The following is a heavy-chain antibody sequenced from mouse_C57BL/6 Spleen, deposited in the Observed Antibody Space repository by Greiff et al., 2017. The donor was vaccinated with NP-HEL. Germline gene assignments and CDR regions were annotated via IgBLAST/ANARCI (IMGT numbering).Heavy chain of an antibody. CDR3: ARSDVNFWFAY. CDR2: IYPGDGDT. D-gene: IGHD2-1*01. Sequence: VQLQQSGAELVKPGASVKISCKASGYAFSSYWMNWVKQRPGKGLEWIGQIYPGDGDTNYNGKFKGKATLTADKSSSTAYIQISSLSSEDSAVYFCARSDVNFWFAYWGQGTLVTVSA. CDR1: GYAFSSYW. V-gene: IGHV1-80*01. J-gene: IGHJ3*01.